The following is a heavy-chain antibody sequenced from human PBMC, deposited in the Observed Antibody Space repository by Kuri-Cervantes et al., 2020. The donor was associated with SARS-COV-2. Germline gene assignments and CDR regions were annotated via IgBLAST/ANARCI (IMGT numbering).Heavy chain of an antibody. D-gene: IGHD2-21*01. J-gene: IGHJ4*02. CDR1: GFTFSDYY. V-gene: IGHV3-30*18. CDR3: AKDLCGGDCPPLDY. CDR2: ISYDGSNK. Sequence: GGSLRLSCAASGFTFSDYYMSWVRQAPGKGLEWVAVISYDGSNKYYADSVKGRFTISRDNSKNTLYLQMNSLRAEDTAVYYCAKDLCGGDCPPLDYWGQGTLVTVSS.